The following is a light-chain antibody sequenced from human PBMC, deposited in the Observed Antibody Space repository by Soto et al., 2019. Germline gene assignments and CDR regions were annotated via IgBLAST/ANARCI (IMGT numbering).Light chain of an antibody. J-gene: IGKJ4*01. Sequence: DIRMTQSPATVXVSXHRVATITXXASQGISSYLGWYQQKPGKAPNLLIYDASTLHSGVPSRFSGGGSGTDFTLTISSLQPEDFAPYYCQQVNVYPSTFGGGTKVDIK. V-gene: IGKV1-9*01. CDR2: DAS. CDR3: QQVNVYPST. CDR1: QGISSY.